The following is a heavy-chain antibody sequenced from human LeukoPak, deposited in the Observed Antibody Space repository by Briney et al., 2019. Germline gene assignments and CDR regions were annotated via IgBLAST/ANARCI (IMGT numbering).Heavy chain of an antibody. D-gene: IGHD5-18*01. CDR3: AKDGVQLWSGGYFDY. V-gene: IGHV1-58*01. J-gene: IGHJ4*02. CDR1: GFTFTSSA. CDR2: IVVGSGNT. Sequence: GASVKVSCKASGFTFTSSAVQWVRQARGQRLEWIGWIVVGSGNTNYAQKFQERVTITRDMSTSTAYMELSSLRSEDTAVYYCAKDGVQLWSGGYFDYWGQGTLVTVSS.